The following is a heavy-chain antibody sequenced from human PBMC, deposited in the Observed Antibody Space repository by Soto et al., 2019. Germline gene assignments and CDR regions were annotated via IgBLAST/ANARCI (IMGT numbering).Heavy chain of an antibody. Sequence: QVQLVQSGAEVKKPGASVKVSGKASGYTFTHYGITWVRQAPGQGLEWMGWINSFSGDTNYPQKLQGRLTMTTDTSTNTVYMELRNLRSDDTAVYYCARDIRSGGTYWDFDIWGRGTLVTVSS. CDR2: INSFSGDT. V-gene: IGHV1-18*01. CDR1: GYTFTHYG. J-gene: IGHJ2*01. D-gene: IGHD1-1*01. CDR3: ARDIRSGGTYWDFDI.